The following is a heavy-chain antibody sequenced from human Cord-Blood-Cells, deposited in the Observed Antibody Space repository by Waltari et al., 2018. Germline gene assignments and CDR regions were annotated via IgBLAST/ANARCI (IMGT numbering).Heavy chain of an antibody. CDR3: ARLRLRDI. CDR1: GFTFSSYS. J-gene: IGHJ3*02. D-gene: IGHD3-16*01. V-gene: IGHV3-48*02. Sequence: EVQLVESGGGLVQPGGSLRLSCAASGFTFSSYSMNWVRQPPRKGLEWVSYISSSSTIYYADSVKGRFTISRDNAKNSLYLQMNSLRDEDTAVYYCARLRLRDIWGQGTMVTVSS. CDR2: ISSSSTI.